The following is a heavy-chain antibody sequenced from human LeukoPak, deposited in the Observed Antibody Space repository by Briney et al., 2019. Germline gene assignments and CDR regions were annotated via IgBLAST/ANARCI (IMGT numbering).Heavy chain of an antibody. J-gene: IGHJ4*02. CDR1: GYTFSNYG. CDR3: ATICTTTNCYLDH. D-gene: IGHD2-2*01. V-gene: IGHV1-18*01. CDR2: ISADTGNT. Sequence: ASVKVSRKASGYTFSNYGITWVRQAPGQGLEWMGWISADTGNTNYAQKFQGRVTMSIDTSTNTAYMELRSLRSDDTAVYYCATICTTTNCYLDHWGQGTLVIVSS.